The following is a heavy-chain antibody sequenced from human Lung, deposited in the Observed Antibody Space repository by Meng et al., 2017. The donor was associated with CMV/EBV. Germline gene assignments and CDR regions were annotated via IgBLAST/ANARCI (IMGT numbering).Heavy chain of an antibody. CDR3: AKDLLLFGGANAYFDY. V-gene: IGHV3-30*02. Sequence: GRSLRPXCLASGFTFDNYGTHWVSQTPGKVLEWVAFIRHDGTNKYYGDSVKGRFTTSRDNSKNTVYLQMNSLRPEETAIYYCAKDLLLFGGANAYFDYWGQGXLVTVSS. CDR1: GFTFDNYG. J-gene: IGHJ4*02. CDR2: IRHDGTNK. D-gene: IGHD3-16*01.